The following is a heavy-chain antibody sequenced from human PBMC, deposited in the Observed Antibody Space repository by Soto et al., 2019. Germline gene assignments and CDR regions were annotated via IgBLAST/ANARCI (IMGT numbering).Heavy chain of an antibody. J-gene: IGHJ3*01. Sequence: PSETLSLTCAVYGGSFSGYYWSWIRQPPGKGLEWIGEINHSGSTNYNPSLKSRVTISVDTSKNQFSLKLSSVTAADTAVYYCAFFFCSLFYVFGSGPRSVFVVFDFWGQGTMVTV. D-gene: IGHD3-3*01. CDR3: AFFFCSLFYVFGSGPRSVFVVFDF. CDR2: INHSGST. V-gene: IGHV4-34*01. CDR1: GGSFSGYY.